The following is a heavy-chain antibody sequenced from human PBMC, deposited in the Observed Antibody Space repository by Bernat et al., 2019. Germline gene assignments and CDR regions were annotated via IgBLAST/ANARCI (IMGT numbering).Heavy chain of an antibody. J-gene: IGHJ6*02. D-gene: IGHD3-10*01. CDR1: GFTFSSYA. CDR2: ISSNGGST. CDR3: AISRDGSGTLLGGYYYGMDV. V-gene: IGHV3-64*01. Sequence: EVQLVESGGGLVQPGGSLRLSCAASGFTFSSYAMHWVRQAPGKGLEYVSAISSNGGSTYYANSVKGRFTISRDNSKNTLYLQMGSLRAEDMAVYYWAISRDGSGTLLGGYYYGMDVWGQGTTVTGYS.